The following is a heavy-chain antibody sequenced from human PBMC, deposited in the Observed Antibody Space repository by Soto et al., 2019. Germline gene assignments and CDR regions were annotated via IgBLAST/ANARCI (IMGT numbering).Heavy chain of an antibody. V-gene: IGHV1-18*01. CDR2: ISAYNGHT. CDR3: ARDNGGLAAPGTDWFVP. CDR1: GYTFSNYA. Sequence: QVQLVQSGAEVKQPGASVTVSCQASGYTFSNYAITWVRQAPGLGLEWMGWISAYNGHTNYAQKLQGRRTMTTDSSTSTAYMELRSLTYDDTAIYYCARDNGGLAAPGTDWFVPWGQGTLITVSS. D-gene: IGHD6-13*01. J-gene: IGHJ5*02.